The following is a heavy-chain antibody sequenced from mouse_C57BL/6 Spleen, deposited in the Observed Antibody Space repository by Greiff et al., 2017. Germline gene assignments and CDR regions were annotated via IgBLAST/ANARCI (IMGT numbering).Heavy chain of an antibody. CDR1: GFTFSSYG. Sequence: EVKLMESGGDLVKPGGSLKLSCAASGFTFSSYGMSWVRQTPDKRLEWVATIRSGGSYTYYPDSVKGRFTISRDNAKNTLYLQMSSLKSEDTAMYYCARHYYGSSYGYFDVWGTGTTVTVSS. CDR3: ARHYYGSSYGYFDV. D-gene: IGHD1-1*01. J-gene: IGHJ1*03. CDR2: IRSGGSYT. V-gene: IGHV5-6*01.